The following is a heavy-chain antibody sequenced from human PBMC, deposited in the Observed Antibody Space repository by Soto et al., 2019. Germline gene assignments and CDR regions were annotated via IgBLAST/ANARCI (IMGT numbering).Heavy chain of an antibody. CDR1: GFTFSNYA. J-gene: IGHJ5*02. D-gene: IGHD3-10*01. CDR3: AGTAFITMVHNWFDP. CDR2: ISGGGGST. V-gene: IGHV3-23*01. Sequence: EVQLLESGGGLVQPGGSLRLYCAASGFTFSNYAMSWVRQAPGKGLEWVSTISGGGGSTYYADSVKGRFTISRDNSKNTLYLQMNSLRAEDTAVDYCAGTAFITMVHNWFDPWGQGTLVTVSS.